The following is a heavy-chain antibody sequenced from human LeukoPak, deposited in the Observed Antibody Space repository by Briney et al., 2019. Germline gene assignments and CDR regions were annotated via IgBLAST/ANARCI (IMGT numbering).Heavy chain of an antibody. CDR3: AKDGGQWLPITGIDY. CDR2: ISGSGGST. D-gene: IGHD3-22*01. CDR1: GFTFSSYA. Sequence: GGSLRLSCAASGFTFSSYAMSRVRQAPGKGLEWVSAISGSGGSTYYADSVKGRFTISRDNSKNTLYLQMNSLRAEDTAVYYCAKDGGQWLPITGIDYWGQGTLVTVSS. J-gene: IGHJ4*02. V-gene: IGHV3-23*01.